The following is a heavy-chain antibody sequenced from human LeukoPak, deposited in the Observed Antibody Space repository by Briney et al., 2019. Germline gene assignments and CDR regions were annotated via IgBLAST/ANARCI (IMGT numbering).Heavy chain of an antibody. CDR1: GFTFSSYG. J-gene: IGHJ4*02. CDR2: ISYDGSNK. CDR3: AKSFGPDSSSWPDY. Sequence: PGGSLRLSCAASGFTFSSYGMHWVRQALGKGLEWVAVISYDGSNKYYADSVKGRFTISRDNSKNTLYLQMNSLRAEDTAVYYCAKSFGPDSSSWPDYWGQGTLVTVSS. V-gene: IGHV3-30*18. D-gene: IGHD6-13*01.